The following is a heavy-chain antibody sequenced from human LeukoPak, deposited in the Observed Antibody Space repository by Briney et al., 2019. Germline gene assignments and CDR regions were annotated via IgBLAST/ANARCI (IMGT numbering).Heavy chain of an antibody. CDR3: ARDGQQLVPNPATYNWFDP. Sequence: GGSLRLSCAASGFTFSSYWMHWVRQAPGKGLGWDSRINSDGSSTSYADSVKGRFTISRDNAKNTLYLQMNSLRAEDTAVYYCARDGQQLVPNPATYNWFDPWGQGTLVTVSS. J-gene: IGHJ5*02. V-gene: IGHV3-74*01. CDR1: GFTFSSYW. D-gene: IGHD6-13*01. CDR2: INSDGSST.